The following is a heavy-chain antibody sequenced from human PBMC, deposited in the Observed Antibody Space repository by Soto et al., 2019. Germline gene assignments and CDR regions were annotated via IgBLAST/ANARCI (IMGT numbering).Heavy chain of an antibody. CDR1: GFTFSSFE. CDR2: ISTTGTTI. J-gene: IGHJ4*02. Sequence: VQLVESGGTLVQPGGSLRLSCAASGFTFSSFEMNWVRQAPGKGLEWISYISTTGTTIYYADSVKGRFTISRDNAQNSLYLQMKGLRAEDTGVYYCARGNSPVNVYWGQGTLVTVSS. V-gene: IGHV3-48*03. D-gene: IGHD3-16*02. CDR3: ARGNSPVNVY.